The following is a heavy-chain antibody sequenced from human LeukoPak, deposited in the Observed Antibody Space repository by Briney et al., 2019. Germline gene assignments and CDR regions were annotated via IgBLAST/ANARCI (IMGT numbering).Heavy chain of an antibody. V-gene: IGHV1-69*13. CDR1: GYTFTSYG. CDR2: IIPIFGTA. J-gene: IGHJ5*02. CDR3: ARAVYVVVPAAPGGFDP. D-gene: IGHD2-2*01. Sequence: SVKVSCKASGYTFTSYGISWVRQAPGQGLEWMGGIIPIFGTANYAQKFQGRVTITADESTSTAYMELSSLRSEDTAVYYCARAVYVVVPAAPGGFDPWGQGTLVTVSS.